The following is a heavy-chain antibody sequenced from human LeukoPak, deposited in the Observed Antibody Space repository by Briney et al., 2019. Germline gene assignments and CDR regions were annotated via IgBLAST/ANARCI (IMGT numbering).Heavy chain of an antibody. Sequence: ASVTVSCKASGYTFTSYGISWVRQAPGQGLEWMGWISAYNGNTNYAQKLQGRVTMTTDTSTSTAYMELRSLRSDDTAVYYCARGPSVPYQLLYIGAGYYYYMDVWGKGTTVTVSS. CDR2: ISAYNGNT. V-gene: IGHV1-18*01. D-gene: IGHD2-2*02. CDR3: ARGPSVPYQLLYIGAGYYYYMDV. J-gene: IGHJ6*03. CDR1: GYTFTSYG.